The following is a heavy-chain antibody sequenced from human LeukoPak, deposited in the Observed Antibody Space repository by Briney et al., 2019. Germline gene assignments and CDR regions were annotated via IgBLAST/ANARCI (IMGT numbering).Heavy chain of an antibody. V-gene: IGHV5-51*01. Sequence: GESLKISCKGSGYSFTNYWIGWVRQMPGKGLEWMGIFYPLDSDTRYSPSFRGQVTISADKSTSTAYLQWSSLKASDTAMYYCASQYYDSSGYFQNDAFDVWGQGTMVTVSS. J-gene: IGHJ3*01. CDR1: GYSFTNYW. CDR3: ASQYYDSSGYFQNDAFDV. D-gene: IGHD3-22*01. CDR2: FYPLDSDT.